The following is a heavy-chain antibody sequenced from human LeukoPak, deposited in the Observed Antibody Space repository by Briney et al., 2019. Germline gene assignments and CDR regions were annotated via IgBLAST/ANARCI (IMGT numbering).Heavy chain of an antibody. V-gene: IGHV3-30*04. D-gene: IGHD2-21*01. CDR3: VSNFGGGNCYSLWYCGMDV. CDR2: ISYNGRNT. J-gene: IGHJ6*02. Sequence: GRSLRLSCEASGFSFSDYAVHWVRQAPGKGLEWVAAISYNGRNTKYADSVKGRFTISRDNSKNTLSLQMSSLRAEDTAVYYCVSNFGGGNCYSLWYCGMDVWGQGTTVIVSS. CDR1: GFSFSDYA.